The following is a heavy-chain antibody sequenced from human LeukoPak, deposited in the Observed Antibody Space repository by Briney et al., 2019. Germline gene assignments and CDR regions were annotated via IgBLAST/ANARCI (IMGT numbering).Heavy chain of an antibody. CDR3: AKNGGNTDFDY. CDR1: GDSVSSSNW. Sequence: PSETLSLTCAVSGDSVSSSNWWTWVRQPPGEGLEWIGEIFHSGSTNYNPSPKSRVTISVDKSKNQFSLKLTSVTAADTAVYYCAKNGGNTDFDYWGQGTLVSVSS. V-gene: IGHV4-4*02. D-gene: IGHD2-15*01. J-gene: IGHJ4*02. CDR2: IFHSGST.